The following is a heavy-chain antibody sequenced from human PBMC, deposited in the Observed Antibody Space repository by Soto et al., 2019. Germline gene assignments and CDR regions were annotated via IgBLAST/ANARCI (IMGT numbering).Heavy chain of an antibody. CDR1: GFTFSSHW. J-gene: IGHJ4*02. Sequence: EVQLVESGGGFVQPGGSLRLSCAASGFTFSSHWISWVRQAPGKGLQRVANIKQDGSEKYYVDSVKGRFTISRDNAKNSLFLQMNSLRAEDTAFYYCARVMILIARKDYWGQGTLVTVSS. CDR2: IKQDGSEK. CDR3: ARVMILIARKDY. V-gene: IGHV3-7*03. D-gene: IGHD3-16*01.